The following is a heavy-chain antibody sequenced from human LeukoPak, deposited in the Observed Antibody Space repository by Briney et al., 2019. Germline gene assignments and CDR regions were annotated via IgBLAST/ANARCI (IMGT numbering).Heavy chain of an antibody. CDR1: GFTFTSSA. J-gene: IGHJ3*02. CDR2: IVVGSGNT. D-gene: IGHD4/OR15-4a*01. V-gene: IGHV1-58*02. Sequence: GASVKVSCKASGFTFTSSAMQWVRQARGQRLEWIGWIVVGSGNTNYAQNFQERVTITRDMSTSTAYMELSSLRSEDTAVYYCAANTPRVVLEDAFDIWGQGTMVTVSS. CDR3: AANTPRVVLEDAFDI.